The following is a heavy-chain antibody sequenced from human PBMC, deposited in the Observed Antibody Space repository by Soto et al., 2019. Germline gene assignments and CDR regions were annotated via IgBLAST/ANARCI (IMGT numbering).Heavy chain of an antibody. J-gene: IGHJ5*02. CDR1: GGSISSYY. V-gene: IGHV4-59*08. Sequence: SETLSHTCTVSGGSISSYYWSWIRLPPGKGLEWIGYIYYSGSTNYNPSLKSRVTISVDTSKNQFSLKLSSVTAADTAVYYCARHKQQLVSWFDPWGQGTLVTVSS. CDR3: ARHKQQLVSWFDP. D-gene: IGHD6-13*01. CDR2: IYYSGST.